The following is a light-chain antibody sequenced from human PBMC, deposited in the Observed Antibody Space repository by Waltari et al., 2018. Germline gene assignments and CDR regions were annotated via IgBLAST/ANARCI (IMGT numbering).Light chain of an antibody. V-gene: IGLV2-14*03. Sequence: QSALTQPASVSGSPGQSITISCTGTSSDVGGFDYVSWYQQHPNKAPKLLIYDVNNRPSWVSNRFAGSKSDNTASLTISGLQAEDEADYYCSSYTSRNTRLFGGWTKLTAL. CDR2: DVN. CDR1: SSDVGGFDY. CDR3: SSYTSRNTRL. J-gene: IGLJ2*01.